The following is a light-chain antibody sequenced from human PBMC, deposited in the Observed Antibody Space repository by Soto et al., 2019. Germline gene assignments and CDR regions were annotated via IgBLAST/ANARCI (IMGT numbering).Light chain of an antibody. CDR1: ALPKQY. CDR3: QSADSSGTSV. V-gene: IGLV3-25*03. Sequence: SSELTQPPSVSVSPGQTARITCSGDALPKQYAYWYQQKPGQAPVLGIYKDSERPSGIPERFSGSSSGTTVTLTISGVQSEDEADYYCQSADSSGTSVFGGGTQLTVL. J-gene: IGLJ7*01. CDR2: KDS.